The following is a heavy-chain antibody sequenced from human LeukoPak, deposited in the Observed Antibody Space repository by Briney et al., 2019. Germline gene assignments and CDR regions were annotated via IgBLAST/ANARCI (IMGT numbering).Heavy chain of an antibody. V-gene: IGHV4-59*08. CDR2: IYYSGST. J-gene: IGHJ4*02. D-gene: IGHD4-17*01. CDR3: ARHGGAYGDYWYYFDY. Sequence: SETLSLTCTVSGGSISSYYWTWIRQPPGKGLEWIGYIYYSGSTNYNPSLKSRVTISVDTSKNQFSLKLSSVTAADMAVYYCARHGGAYGDYWYYFDYWGQGTLVTVSS. CDR1: GGSISSYY.